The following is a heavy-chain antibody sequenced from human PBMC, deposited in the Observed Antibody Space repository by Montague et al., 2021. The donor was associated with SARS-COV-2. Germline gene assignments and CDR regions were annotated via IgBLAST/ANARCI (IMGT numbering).Heavy chain of an antibody. CDR3: ARDRRYNWNVVDAFDI. J-gene: IGHJ3*02. CDR1: GFTFSSYW. V-gene: IGHV3-7*01. Sequence: SLRLSCAASGFTFSSYWMSWVRQAPGKGLEWVANIKQDGSEKYYVDSVKGRFTTSRDNAKNSLYLQMNSLSAEATAVYYCARDRRYNWNVVDAFDIWGQGTTVTVSS. D-gene: IGHD1-1*01. CDR2: IKQDGSEK.